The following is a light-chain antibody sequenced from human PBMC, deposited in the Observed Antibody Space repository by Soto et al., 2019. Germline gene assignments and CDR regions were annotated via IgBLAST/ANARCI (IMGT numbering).Light chain of an antibody. CDR1: QSTTAW. V-gene: IGKV1-5*03. CDR3: QQYNPYSYS. Sequence: IQMTQSPSTLSASIGDRVTITCRASQSTTAWLAWYQQKPGKAPKLLIYKTSSLESGVPSRFSGSGSGTEFTLTISSLQPDDFATYYCQQYNPYSYSFGQGTKLEIK. CDR2: KTS. J-gene: IGKJ2*03.